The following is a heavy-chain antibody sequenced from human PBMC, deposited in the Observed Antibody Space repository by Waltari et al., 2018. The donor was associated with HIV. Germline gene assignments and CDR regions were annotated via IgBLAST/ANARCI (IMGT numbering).Heavy chain of an antibody. V-gene: IGHV3-21*01. Sequence: EVQLVESGGGLVKPGGSLRLSCPASGFTFRSYSMNWVRQAPGKGLEWVSSISSSSYIYYADPVKGRFTISRDNAKNSLYLQMNSLRAEDTAVYYCARDPDSYGDYWGQGTLVTVSS. CDR2: ISSSSYI. J-gene: IGHJ4*02. CDR1: GFTFRSYS. D-gene: IGHD5-18*01. CDR3: ARDPDSYGDY.